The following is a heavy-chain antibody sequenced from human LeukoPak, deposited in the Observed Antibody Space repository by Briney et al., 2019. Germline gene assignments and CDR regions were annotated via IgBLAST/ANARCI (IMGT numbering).Heavy chain of an antibody. V-gene: IGHV4-59*01. Sequence: SETLSLTCTVSGGSISSYYWSWIRQPPGKGLEWIGYIYYSGSTNYNPSLKSRVTISVDTSKNQFSLKLSSVTAADTAVYYCARSRTRLWYNWFDPWGQGTLVTVSS. J-gene: IGHJ5*02. D-gene: IGHD3-16*01. CDR2: IYYSGST. CDR3: ARSRTRLWYNWFDP. CDR1: GGSISSYY.